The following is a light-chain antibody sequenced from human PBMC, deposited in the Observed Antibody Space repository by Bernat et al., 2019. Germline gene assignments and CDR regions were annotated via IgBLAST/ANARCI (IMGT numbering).Light chain of an antibody. V-gene: IGLV4-60*03. CDR3: ESWASKGWV. CDR2: LEGSGSY. CDR1: SGHSSYI. Sequence: QPVLTQSSSASPSLGSSVKLTCTLSSGHSSYIIAWHQQQPGKAPRYLMKLEGSGSYNKGSGVPDRFTGSSSGAYRYLTFSNLQSGDEADYYCESWASKGWVCGGGTKLT. J-gene: IGLJ2*01.